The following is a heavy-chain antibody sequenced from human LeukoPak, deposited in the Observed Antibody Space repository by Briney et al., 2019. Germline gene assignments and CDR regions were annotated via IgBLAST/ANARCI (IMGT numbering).Heavy chain of an antibody. D-gene: IGHD1-26*01. CDR1: GFTVSDNY. V-gene: IGHV3-66*01. CDR2: IYSGGST. Sequence: GGSLRLSCAASGFTVSDNYMSWVRQAPGKGLEWASDIYSGGSTFYADSVEGRFTISRDNSKNTVYVQMNSLRAEDTAVYYCVRGKYSGRYYFDHWGQGTLVTVSS. CDR3: VRGKYSGRYYFDH. J-gene: IGHJ4*02.